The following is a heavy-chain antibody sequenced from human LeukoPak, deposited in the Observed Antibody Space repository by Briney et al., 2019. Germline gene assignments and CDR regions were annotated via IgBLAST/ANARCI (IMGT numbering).Heavy chain of an antibody. CDR3: ARWDSSSWSDY. CDR2: IYPGESDT. Sequence: GGALKISCKGSGSGFTSYWIGWVRQKPGKGREGRGIIYPGESDTRYSPSFQGKVTISADKSISTAHLQWSSLKASDTALYYCARWDSSSWSDYWGQGTLVTVSS. CDR1: GSGFTSYW. V-gene: IGHV5-51*01. J-gene: IGHJ4*02. D-gene: IGHD6-13*01.